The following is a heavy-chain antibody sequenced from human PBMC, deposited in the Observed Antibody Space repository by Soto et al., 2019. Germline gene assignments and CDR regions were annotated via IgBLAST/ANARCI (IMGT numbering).Heavy chain of an antibody. CDR2: IYYSGST. CDR3: ARRYGGNLDY. Sequence: LSLTCTVSGGSISSSSYYWGWIRQPPGKGLEWIGSIYYSGSTYYNPSLKSRVTISVDTSKNQFSLKLSSVTAADTAVYYCARRYGGNLDYWGQGTLVTVSS. J-gene: IGHJ4*02. D-gene: IGHD1-26*01. CDR1: GGSISSSSYY. V-gene: IGHV4-39*07.